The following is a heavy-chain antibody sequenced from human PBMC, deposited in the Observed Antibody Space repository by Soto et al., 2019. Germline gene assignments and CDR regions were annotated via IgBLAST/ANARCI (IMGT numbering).Heavy chain of an antibody. CDR3: AKDLVAARTY. CDR1: GFTFSNYA. D-gene: IGHD6-19*01. Sequence: DVQLLESGGGLVHPGESLRLSCAASGFTFSNYAMAWVRQAPGKGLEWVSSISGDGGHTYHAASVRGRFTISRDNSETTLYLQMRSRRAEDTAVYDCAKDLVAARTYWGQGALVTVS. J-gene: IGHJ4*02. CDR2: ISGDGGHT. V-gene: IGHV3-23*01.